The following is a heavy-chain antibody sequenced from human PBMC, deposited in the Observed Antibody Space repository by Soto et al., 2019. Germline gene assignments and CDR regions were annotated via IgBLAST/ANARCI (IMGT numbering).Heavy chain of an antibody. J-gene: IGHJ4*02. CDR3: ARGGRGYCSGGSCYPTYYFDY. CDR1: GGSFSGYY. V-gene: IGHV4-34*01. D-gene: IGHD2-15*01. Sequence: PSETLSLTCAVYGGSFSGYYWSWIRQPPGKGLEWIGEINHCGSTNYNPSLKSRVTISVDTSKNQFSLKLSSVTAADTAVYYCARGGRGYCSGGSCYPTYYFDYWGQGTLVTVSS. CDR2: INHCGST.